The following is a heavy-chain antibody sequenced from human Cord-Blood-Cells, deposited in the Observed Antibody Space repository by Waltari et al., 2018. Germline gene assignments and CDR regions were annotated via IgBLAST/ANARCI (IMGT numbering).Heavy chain of an antibody. CDR2: IYHSGST. Sequence: IGSIYHSGSTYYNPSLKSRVTISVDTSKNQFSLKLSSVTAADTAVYYCARSETLDAFDIWGQGTMVTVSS. V-gene: IGHV4-38-2*01. J-gene: IGHJ3*02. CDR3: ARSETLDAFDI.